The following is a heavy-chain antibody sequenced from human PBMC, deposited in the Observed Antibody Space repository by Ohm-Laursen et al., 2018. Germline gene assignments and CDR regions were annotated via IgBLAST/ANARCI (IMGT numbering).Heavy chain of an antibody. CDR1: GFTFHDYA. D-gene: IGHD5-18*01. CDR2: ISWNSVYI. CDR3: AKGRGYSYGYSVDY. V-gene: IGHV3-9*01. Sequence: SLRLSCAASGFTFHDYAMHWVRQAPGIGLEWVSGISWNSVYIGYADSVRGRFTISRDNAKNSLYLQMNSLRAEDTALYYCAKGRGYSYGYSVDYWGQGTLVTVSS. J-gene: IGHJ4*02.